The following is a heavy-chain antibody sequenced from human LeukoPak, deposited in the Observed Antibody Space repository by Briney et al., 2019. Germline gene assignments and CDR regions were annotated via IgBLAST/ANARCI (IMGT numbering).Heavy chain of an antibody. Sequence: GGSLRLSWPAAGFTVSSYAMRWVRQAPGKGLEWVAFITYDGSNKYYADSVKGRFTISRDNYKNTLYLQMNSLRAEDTAVYYCASTYSSERGWFDPWGQGTLVTVSS. CDR1: GFTVSSYA. CDR3: ASTYSSERGWFDP. D-gene: IGHD6-25*01. V-gene: IGHV3-30*04. CDR2: ITYDGSNK. J-gene: IGHJ5*02.